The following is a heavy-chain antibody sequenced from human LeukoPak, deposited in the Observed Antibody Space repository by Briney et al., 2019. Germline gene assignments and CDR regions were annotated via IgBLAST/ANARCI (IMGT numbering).Heavy chain of an antibody. V-gene: IGHV3-30*18. CDR3: AKDRHPARTDGYYFDY. Sequence: GGSLRLSCAASAFTFRAYAMHWVRQAPGKGLEWVAVISHDANNKYYADSVKGRFTISRDNSKNTLYLQMDSLRGEDTAVYYCAKDRHPARTDGYYFDYWGQGTLVSVSS. D-gene: IGHD5-24*01. CDR2: ISHDANNK. CDR1: AFTFRAYA. J-gene: IGHJ4*02.